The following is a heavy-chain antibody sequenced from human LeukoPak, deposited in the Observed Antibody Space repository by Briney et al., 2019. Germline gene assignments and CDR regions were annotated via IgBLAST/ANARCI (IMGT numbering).Heavy chain of an antibody. Sequence: VGSLRLSRAASGFTFSSYGMNWVRPAPRKGLECVSYISRSSSTIYYADSVKGRFTISRDNAKNSLYLQMNSLGAEDTAVYYCARGPVAGSGPKYYFDYWGQGTLVTVSS. CDR1: GFTFSSYG. V-gene: IGHV3-48*01. CDR3: ARGPVAGSGPKYYFDY. D-gene: IGHD6-19*01. J-gene: IGHJ4*02. CDR2: ISRSSSTI.